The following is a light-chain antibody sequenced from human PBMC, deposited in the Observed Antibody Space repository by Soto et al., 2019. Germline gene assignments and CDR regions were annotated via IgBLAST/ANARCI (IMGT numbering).Light chain of an antibody. J-gene: IGKJ4*01. CDR3: QQYGSSLGVT. CDR2: GAS. CDR1: QSVSSSY. Sequence: EIVLTQSPGTLSLSPGERATLSCRASQSVSSSYLAWYQQKPGQAPWLLIYGASSRATGIPDRFSGSGSGTDFTLTISRLEPEDFAVYYCQQYGSSLGVTFGGGTKVEIK. V-gene: IGKV3-20*01.